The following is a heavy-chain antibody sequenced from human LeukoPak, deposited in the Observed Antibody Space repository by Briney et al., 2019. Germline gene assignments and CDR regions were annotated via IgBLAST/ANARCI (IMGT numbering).Heavy chain of an antibody. CDR1: GFTFSDYY. Sequence: GGSLRLSCAASGFTFSDYYMSWIRQAPGKGLEWVSYISSSGSTIYYADSVKGRFTISRDNAKNSLYLQMNSLRAEDTAVYYCARAPSYDFWSGYYADYWGQGTLVTVSS. CDR3: ARAPSYDFWSGYYADY. J-gene: IGHJ4*02. CDR2: ISSSGSTI. V-gene: IGHV3-11*04. D-gene: IGHD3-3*01.